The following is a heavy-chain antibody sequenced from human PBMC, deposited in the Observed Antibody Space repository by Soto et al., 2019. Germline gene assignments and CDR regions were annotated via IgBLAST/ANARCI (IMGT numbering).Heavy chain of an antibody. CDR1: GYTFTSYA. CDR3: AASRSRDYYYGMDV. J-gene: IGHJ6*02. Sequence: QVQLVQSGAEVKKPGASVKVSCKASGYTFTSYAMHWVRQAPGQRLEWMGWINAGNGNTKYSQKFQGRVTINRDTSASTAYMELSSLRSEDTAVYYCAASRSRDYYYGMDVWGQGTTVTVSS. V-gene: IGHV1-3*01. CDR2: INAGNGNT.